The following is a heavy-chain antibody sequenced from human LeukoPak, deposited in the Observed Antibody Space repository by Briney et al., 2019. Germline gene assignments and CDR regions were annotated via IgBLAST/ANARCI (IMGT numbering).Heavy chain of an antibody. CDR1: GFTFSSYW. CDR3: VREPFSGWHFDY. CDR2: ISSDGSST. V-gene: IGHV3-74*01. D-gene: IGHD6-19*01. Sequence: GGSLRLSCAASGFTFSSYWMHWVRQAPGKGLVWVSRISSDGSSTSYADSVKGRVTISRDNAKNTLYLQMNSLRAEDTAVYHCVREPFSGWHFDYWGQGTLVTVSS. J-gene: IGHJ4*02.